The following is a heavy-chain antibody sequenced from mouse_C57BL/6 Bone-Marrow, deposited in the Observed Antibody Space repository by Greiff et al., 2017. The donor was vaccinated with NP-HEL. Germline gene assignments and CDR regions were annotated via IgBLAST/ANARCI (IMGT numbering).Heavy chain of an antibody. V-gene: IGHV1-82*01. J-gene: IGHJ2*01. CDR2: IYPGDGDT. CDR3: ARRGNYGY. Sequence: QVQLQQPGPELVKPGASVKISCKASGYAFSSSWMNWVKQRPGKGLEWIGRIYPGDGDTNYNGKFKGKATLTADKSSSTAYMQLSSLTSEDSAVCFCARRGNYGYWGKGTTLTVST. CDR1: GYAFSSSW. D-gene: IGHD2-1*01.